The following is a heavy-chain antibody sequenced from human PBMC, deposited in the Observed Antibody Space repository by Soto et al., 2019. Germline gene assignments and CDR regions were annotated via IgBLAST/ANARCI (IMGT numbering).Heavy chain of an antibody. J-gene: IGHJ4*02. CDR3: VSQRTTVLTQADFDY. Sequence: SETLSLTCTVSGGSVTNSSYYWGWIRQSPGKGLEWIGSVYYRGRSYSKSSVKSRVTISVDTSKNQFSLNFNSVTASDTALYYCVSQRTTVLTQADFDYGGPG. CDR2: VYYRGRS. CDR1: GGSVTNSSYY. D-gene: IGHD4-17*01. V-gene: IGHV4-39*01.